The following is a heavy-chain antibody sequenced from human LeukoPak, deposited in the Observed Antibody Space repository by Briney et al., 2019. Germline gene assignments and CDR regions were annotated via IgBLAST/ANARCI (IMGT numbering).Heavy chain of an antibody. CDR3: TTDDYYYGSGSYCPLGSY. V-gene: IGHV3-15*01. CDR1: GFTFNTYS. Sequence: PGGSLRLSCAASGFTFNTYSMNWVRQAPGKGLEWVGRIKSKTDGGKIDYAAPVKGRFTISRDDSKNTLYLQMNSLKTEDTAVYYCTTDDYYYGSGSYCPLGSYWGQGTLVTVSS. D-gene: IGHD3-10*01. CDR2: IKSKTDGGKI. J-gene: IGHJ4*02.